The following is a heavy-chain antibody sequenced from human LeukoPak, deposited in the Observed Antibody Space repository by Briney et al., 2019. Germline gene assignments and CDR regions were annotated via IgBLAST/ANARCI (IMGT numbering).Heavy chain of an antibody. CDR3: ASSPEGGYCSSTSCYGAFDI. D-gene: IGHD2-2*01. CDR2: IYYSGST. V-gene: IGHV4-39*01. Sequence: SETLSLTCTVSGGAISSSSYYWGWIRQPPGKGLEWIGSIYYSGSTYYNPSLKSRVTISVDTSKNQFSLKLSSVTAADTAVYYCASSPEGGYCSSTSCYGAFDIWGQGTMVTVSS. CDR1: GGAISSSSYY. J-gene: IGHJ3*02.